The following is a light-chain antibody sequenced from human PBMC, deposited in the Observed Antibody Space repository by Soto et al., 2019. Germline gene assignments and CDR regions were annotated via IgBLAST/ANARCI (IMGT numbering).Light chain of an antibody. V-gene: IGKV1-5*01. Sequence: DVQRIHYACAITSSIGDRFTITCRASQIISSYLNWYQQKPGKAPKLLSYDASSLESGVPSRFSGSGSGTEFTLTISSLQPDDFATYYCKQYNSYSLAFGQGTKVDI. CDR3: KQYNSYSLA. CDR2: DAS. CDR1: QIISSY. J-gene: IGKJ1*01.